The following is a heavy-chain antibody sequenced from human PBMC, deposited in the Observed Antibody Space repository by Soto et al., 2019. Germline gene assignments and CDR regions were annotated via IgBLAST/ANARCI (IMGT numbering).Heavy chain of an antibody. CDR3: ARGYYYFSGTRILDY. CDR1: GGSISSGGYY. CDR2: IYYSGTT. Sequence: QVQLQESGPGLVKPSQTLSLTCTVSGGSISSGGYYWRWIRQHPGKGLEWIGYIYYSGTTFYNPSLKSGVTASVDSSKTQFSLTLSSVTASDTAVCLWARGYYYFSGTRILDYWGQGPLVTVSS. D-gene: IGHD3-10*01. V-gene: IGHV4-31*03. J-gene: IGHJ4*02.